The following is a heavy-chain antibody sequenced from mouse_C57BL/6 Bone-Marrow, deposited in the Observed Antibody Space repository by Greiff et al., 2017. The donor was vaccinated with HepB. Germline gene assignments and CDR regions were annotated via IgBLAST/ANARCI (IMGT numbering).Heavy chain of an antibody. CDR3: ARHRGIYYGNYDYAMDY. CDR1: GFSLTSYC. V-gene: IGHV2-6-1*01. J-gene: IGHJ4*01. CDR2: IWSDGST. Sequence: QVQLQQSGPGLVAPSQSLSITCTVSGFSLTSYCVHWVRQPPGKGLEWLVVIWSDGSTTYNSALKSRLSISKDNSKSQVFLKMNSLQTDDTAMYYCARHRGIYYGNYDYAMDYWGQGTSVTVSS. D-gene: IGHD2-1*01.